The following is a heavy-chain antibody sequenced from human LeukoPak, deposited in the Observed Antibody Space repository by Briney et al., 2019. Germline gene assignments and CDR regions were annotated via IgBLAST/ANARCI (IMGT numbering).Heavy chain of an antibody. J-gene: IGHJ4*02. CDR1: GFTFSSYV. CDR3: AKDKFIEAAGRLGYSY. Sequence: GGSLRLSCAASGFTFSSYVMSWVRQAPGKGLEWVSTISGSGAGTYYADSVRGRFTISRDTSKNTLYLQMNSLRAEDTAVYYCAKDKFIEAAGRLGYSYWGQGTLVTVSS. D-gene: IGHD6-13*01. V-gene: IGHV3-23*01. CDR2: ISGSGAGT.